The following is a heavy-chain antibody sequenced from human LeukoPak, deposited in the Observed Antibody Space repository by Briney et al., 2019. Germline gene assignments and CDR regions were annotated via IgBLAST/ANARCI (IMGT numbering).Heavy chain of an antibody. CDR2: MNPNSGGT. D-gene: IGHD6-19*01. CDR1: GGTFSSYA. CDR3: ARQGSNSSGWYPVDD. J-gene: IGHJ4*02. V-gene: IGHV1-2*02. Sequence: GASVKGSCNASGGTFSSYAISWVRQAPGQGLEWMGWMNPNSGGTKYAQTFQGRVTLTRDTSISTAYLEMSSLTSDDTAVYFCARQGSNSSGWYPVDDWGQGTLVTVSS.